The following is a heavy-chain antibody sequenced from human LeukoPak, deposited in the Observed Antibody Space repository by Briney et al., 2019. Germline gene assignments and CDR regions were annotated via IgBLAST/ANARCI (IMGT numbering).Heavy chain of an antibody. J-gene: IGHJ3*02. CDR3: ARGYYYYDSSGYYYVKAFDI. Sequence: ASVKVSCKASGGTFTSYDINWVRQATGQGLEWMGWMNPNSGNTGYAQKFQGRVTITRNTSISTAYMELSSLRSEDTAVYYCARGYYYYDSSGYYYVKAFDIWGQGTMVTVSS. CDR2: MNPNSGNT. D-gene: IGHD3-22*01. CDR1: GGTFTSYD. V-gene: IGHV1-8*03.